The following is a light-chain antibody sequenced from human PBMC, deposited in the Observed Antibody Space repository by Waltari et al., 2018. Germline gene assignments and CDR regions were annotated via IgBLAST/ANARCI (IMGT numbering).Light chain of an antibody. V-gene: IGLV3-1*01. J-gene: IGLJ2*01. Sequence: SSELTQPPSVSVSPAQTDSIPCSGAKLGEKYGWWYQQKTGQSPVLVIYQDSKRPSGIPERFAGSNSGNTATLTISGTQAMDEADYYCQAWDSSTVVFGGGTKLTVL. CDR3: QAWDSSTVV. CDR2: QDS. CDR1: KLGEKY.